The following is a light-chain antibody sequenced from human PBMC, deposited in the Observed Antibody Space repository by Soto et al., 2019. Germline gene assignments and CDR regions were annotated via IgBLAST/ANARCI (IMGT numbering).Light chain of an antibody. CDR1: QGISTY. CDR3: QQSYRTPYT. V-gene: IGKV1-39*01. Sequence: DIQMTQSPSSLSASVGDRVTITCRARQGISTYLVWYQQRQGRAPKLLIYAASSLLSEVPSRFSGSGSGTYFTLTISSLQPEDFATYYCQQSYRTPYTFGQGTKLETK. J-gene: IGKJ2*01. CDR2: AAS.